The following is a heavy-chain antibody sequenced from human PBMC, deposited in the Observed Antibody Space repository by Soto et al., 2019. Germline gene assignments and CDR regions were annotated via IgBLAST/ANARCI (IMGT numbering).Heavy chain of an antibody. D-gene: IGHD2-21*01. CDR3: ARDRITLKLMGGDFDY. Sequence: QIQMVQYGAEVKKPGASVKVACKASGYTCSDYGLSWVRQAPGQSLEWLGALSANNGDTDYAQKVKGRITMSTDTSTSTAYMELRSLTSDYTAVYYCARDRITLKLMGGDFDYWGQGTLVTVSS. CDR2: LSANNGDT. CDR1: GYTCSDYG. J-gene: IGHJ4*02. V-gene: IGHV1-18*04.